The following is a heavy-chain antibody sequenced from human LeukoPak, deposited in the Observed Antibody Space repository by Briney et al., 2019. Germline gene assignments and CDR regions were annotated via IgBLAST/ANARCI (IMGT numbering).Heavy chain of an antibody. CDR3: ARDITMVPDV. CDR1: GYTFTSNG. V-gene: IGHV1-18*01. J-gene: IGHJ6*02. Sequence: GASVKVSCKTSGYTFTSNGISWVRQAPGQGLEWMGWISTYSGNTNYAQKFQGRVTLTTDTSTSTAYMELKSLRSDDTAVYYCARDITMVPDVWGQGTTVTVSS. D-gene: IGHD3-10*01. CDR2: ISTYSGNT.